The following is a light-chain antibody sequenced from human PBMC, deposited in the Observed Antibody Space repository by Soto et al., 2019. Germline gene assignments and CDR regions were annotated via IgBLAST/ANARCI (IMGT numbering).Light chain of an antibody. V-gene: IGKV3-15*01. CDR1: QSVSSSY. CDR3: QQYNNWPQT. Sequence: IELTHAPDTRSLSSGEKATISCRASQSVSSSYLAWYQQKPGQAPRLLIYGASTRATGIPARFSGSGSGTEFTLTISSLQSEDFAVYYCQQYNNWPQTFGQGTKVDI. CDR2: GAS. J-gene: IGKJ1*01.